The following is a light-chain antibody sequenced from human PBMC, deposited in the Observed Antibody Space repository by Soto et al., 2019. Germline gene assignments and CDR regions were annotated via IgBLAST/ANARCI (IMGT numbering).Light chain of an antibody. V-gene: IGKV1-33*01. CDR1: QDINNY. CDR2: DAS. J-gene: IGKJ2*01. Sequence: DIQMTQSPSSLSASVGDRVTITCQASQDINNYLNWYQQKPGKAPKLLIYDASNLETGVPSRFSASGSATDFTFTISTLQPEDVATYYCQQYDERPSYTFGQGTKLQIK. CDR3: QQYDERPSYT.